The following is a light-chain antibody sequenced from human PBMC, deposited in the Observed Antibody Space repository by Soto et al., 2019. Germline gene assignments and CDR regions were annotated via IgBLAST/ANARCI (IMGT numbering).Light chain of an antibody. J-gene: IGKJ5*01. CDR1: QTISNTF. Sequence: EIVLTQSPGTLSLSPGERATLSCRASQTISNTFLAWYQQRPGQAPRLLIYGASGRAAGIPDRFSGSGSGTDFTLSISRLEPEDFAVYYCQQYNNWPPITFGQGTRLEIK. CDR3: QQYNNWPPIT. V-gene: IGKV3-20*01. CDR2: GAS.